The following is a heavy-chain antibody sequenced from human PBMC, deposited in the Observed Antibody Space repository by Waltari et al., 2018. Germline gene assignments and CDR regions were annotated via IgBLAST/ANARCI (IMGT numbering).Heavy chain of an antibody. CDR2: ISSSSSYI. V-gene: IGHV3-21*01. CDR1: GFTFSSYS. J-gene: IGHJ3*02. CDR3: ARGIAAAGTEAFDI. D-gene: IGHD6-13*01. Sequence: EVQLVESGGGLVKPGGSLRLSCAASGFTFSSYSMNWVRQAPGKGLEWVSSISSSSSYIYSADSVKGRFTISRDNAKNSLYLQMNSLRAEDTAVYYCARGIAAAGTEAFDIWGQGTMVTVSS.